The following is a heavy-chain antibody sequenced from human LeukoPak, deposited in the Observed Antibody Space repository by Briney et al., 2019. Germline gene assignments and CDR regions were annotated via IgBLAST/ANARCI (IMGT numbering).Heavy chain of an antibody. CDR1: GGSISAYY. CDR2: IYYSGST. J-gene: IGHJ4*02. V-gene: IGHV4-59*08. D-gene: IGHD3-22*01. CDR3: AGGPYDTSFDY. Sequence: SETLSLTCTVSGGSISAYYWNWIRQPPRKGLEWIGYIYYSGSTNHNPSLKSRVTISVDTSKNQFSLKLSSVTAADTAVYYCAGGPYDTSFDYWGQGTLVTVSS.